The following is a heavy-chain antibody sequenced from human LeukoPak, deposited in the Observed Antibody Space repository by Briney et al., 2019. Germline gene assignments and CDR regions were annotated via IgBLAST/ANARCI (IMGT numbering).Heavy chain of an antibody. J-gene: IGHJ1*01. CDR1: GFTFSTYW. D-gene: IGHD3-22*01. V-gene: IGHV3-74*01. Sequence: GGSLRLSCAASGFTFSTYWMHWVRQAPGKGLAWLSRINSDGSEINYADSVKGRLTISRDNAKNTLYLQINSLRVEDTAVYYCARMADYVSSGYYGYLPQWGQGTLVTVSS. CDR2: INSDGSEI. CDR3: ARMADYVSSGYYGYLPQ.